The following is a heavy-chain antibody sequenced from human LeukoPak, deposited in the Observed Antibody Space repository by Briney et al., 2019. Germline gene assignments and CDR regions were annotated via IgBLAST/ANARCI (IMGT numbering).Heavy chain of an antibody. CDR1: GYSFTSNY. V-gene: IGHV1-46*01. Sequence: AASVKVSCKASGYSFTSNYIHWVRRAPGQGLEWMGMIYPRDGSTSYAQKFQGRVTVTRDTSTSTVHMELSGLRSEDTAVYYCARDQEAFDYWGQGTLVTVSS. J-gene: IGHJ4*02. CDR2: IYPRDGST. CDR3: ARDQEAFDY.